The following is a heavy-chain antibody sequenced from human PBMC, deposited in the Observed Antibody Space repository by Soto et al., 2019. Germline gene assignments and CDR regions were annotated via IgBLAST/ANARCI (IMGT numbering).Heavy chain of an antibody. Sequence: EVQLVESGGGLVEPGGSLRLSCTASGFPFSTAWMTWVRQAPGKGLEWVGGIKGKTVGGTKDYAAPVKGRFTISRDDSKNTMYLQMNSLKTEDTAVYYCTIPRGPMIRPWGQGTLVTVSS. CDR1: GFPFSTAW. V-gene: IGHV3-15*01. J-gene: IGHJ5*02. D-gene: IGHD3-22*01. CDR2: IKGKTVGGTK. CDR3: TIPRGPMIRP.